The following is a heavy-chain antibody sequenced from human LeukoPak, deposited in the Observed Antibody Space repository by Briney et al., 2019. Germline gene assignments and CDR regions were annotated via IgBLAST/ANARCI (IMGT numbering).Heavy chain of an antibody. CDR3: AREYNGYSYGPHDAFDI. V-gene: IGHV4-59*01. D-gene: IGHD5-18*01. CDR1: GGSISRYH. CDR2: IYYSGSP. J-gene: IGHJ3*02. Sequence: SDTLSLTCTVSGGSISRYHWSWIRQPPGKGLEGIGYIYYSGSPNYNPPLKSRVTISVDTSKNQFSLKLSSVTAADTAVYYCAREYNGYSYGPHDAFDIWGQGTMVTVSS.